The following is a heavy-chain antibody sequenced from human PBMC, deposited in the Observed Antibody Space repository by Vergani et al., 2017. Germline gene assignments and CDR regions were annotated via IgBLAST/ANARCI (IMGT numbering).Heavy chain of an antibody. Sequence: ELQLVESGGGLVQPGGSLRLSCAASGFTFSSYWMSWVRQAPGKGLEWVANIKQDGSEKYYVDSVKGRFTISRDNAKNSLYLQMNSLRAEDTAVYYCARDYGDYVGYYYGMDVWGQGTTVTVSS. CDR3: ARDYGDYVGYYYGMDV. J-gene: IGHJ6*02. CDR2: IKQDGSEK. V-gene: IGHV3-7*01. CDR1: GFTFSSYW. D-gene: IGHD4-17*01.